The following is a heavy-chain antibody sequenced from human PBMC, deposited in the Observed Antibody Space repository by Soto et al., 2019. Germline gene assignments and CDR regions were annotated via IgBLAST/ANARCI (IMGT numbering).Heavy chain of an antibody. CDR1: GGTFSSYA. V-gene: IGHV1-69*06. J-gene: IGHJ4*02. Sequence: ASVKVSCKASGGTFSSYAIRWVRQAPGQGLEWMGGLIHIFGTANYAQKFKGRVTITADKSTSTAYMELSSLRSEDTAVYYCAGGIRGPFDYLGQGTLVTVSS. CDR2: LIHIFGTA. CDR3: AGGIRGPFDY.